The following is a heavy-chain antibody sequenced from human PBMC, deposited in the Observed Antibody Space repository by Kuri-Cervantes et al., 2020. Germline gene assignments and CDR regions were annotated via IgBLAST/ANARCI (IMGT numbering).Heavy chain of an antibody. Sequence: GESLKISCAASGFTFSSYGMHWVRQAPGKGLEWVAVIWYDGSNKYYADSVKGRFTISRDDSKNTAYLQMNSLKTEDTAVYYCTRILRYFDWLLDNDAFDIWGQGTMVTVSS. CDR2: IWYDGSNK. V-gene: IGHV3-33*01. CDR3: TRILRYFDWLLDNDAFDI. CDR1: GFTFSSYG. D-gene: IGHD3-9*01. J-gene: IGHJ3*02.